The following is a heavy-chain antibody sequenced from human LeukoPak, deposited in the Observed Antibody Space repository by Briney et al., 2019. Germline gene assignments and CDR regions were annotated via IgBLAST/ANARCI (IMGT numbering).Heavy chain of an antibody. J-gene: IGHJ4*02. CDR2: IYSGGST. D-gene: IGHD1-1*01. CDR3: ARGPAGYN. CDR1: GFTVSSNH. V-gene: IGHV3-53*01. Sequence: GGSLRLSCAASGFTVSSNHMSWVRQAPGKGLEWVSVIYSGGSTDYADSVKGRFTISRDNLKNTLYLQMNSLRAEDTAVHYCARGPAGYNWGQGTLVTLSS.